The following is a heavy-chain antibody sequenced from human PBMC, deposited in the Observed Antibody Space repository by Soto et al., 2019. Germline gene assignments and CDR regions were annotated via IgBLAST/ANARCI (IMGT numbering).Heavy chain of an antibody. D-gene: IGHD3-10*01. Sequence: QVQLQESGPGLVKPSETLSLTCTVSGDSISRYYWSWIRLSPGKGLEWIGYIYYSGETNYNPSVKSRVTISVHRTKNQFSLKLSSVTSADMAVYYCARDQGREFLKGSGMDVWCQGTTVTVSS. J-gene: IGHJ6*02. CDR1: GDSISRYY. CDR2: IYYSGET. CDR3: ARDQGREFLKGSGMDV. V-gene: IGHV4-59*01.